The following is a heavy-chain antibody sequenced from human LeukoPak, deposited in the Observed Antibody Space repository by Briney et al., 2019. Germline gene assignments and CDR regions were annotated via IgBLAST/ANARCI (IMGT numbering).Heavy chain of an antibody. Sequence: GESLKISCKGSGYSFTSYWIGWVRQMPGKCLEWMGIIYPGDSDTRYSPSFQGQVTISADKSISTAYLQWSSLKASDTAMYYCARAERGQWLRADAFDIWGQGTMVTVSS. CDR2: IYPGDSDT. V-gene: IGHV5-51*01. J-gene: IGHJ3*02. CDR1: GYSFTSYW. CDR3: ARAERGQWLRADAFDI. D-gene: IGHD6-19*01.